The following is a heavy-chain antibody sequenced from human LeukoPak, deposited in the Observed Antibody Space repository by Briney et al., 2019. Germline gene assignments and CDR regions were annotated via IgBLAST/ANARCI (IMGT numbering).Heavy chain of an antibody. CDR1: GYSISTGYY. CDR3: VREAYYYNSSGHFDF. CDR2: FYHGGST. D-gene: IGHD3-22*01. V-gene: IGHV4-38-2*02. Sequence: SETLSLTCTVSGYSISTGYYWDWIRQPPGKGLEWIGTFYHGGSTYYNPSLKSRVTISVDTSSNQFSLKLRSVTAADTAVYHCVREAYYYNSSGHFDFWGQGTLVTVSS. J-gene: IGHJ4*02.